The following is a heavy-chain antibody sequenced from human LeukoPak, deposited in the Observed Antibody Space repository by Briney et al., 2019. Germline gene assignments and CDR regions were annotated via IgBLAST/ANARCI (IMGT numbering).Heavy chain of an antibody. V-gene: IGHV4-59*01. CDR2: IYYNGST. Sequence: SETLSLTCTVSGGSISSYYWSWIRQPPGKGLEWIGYIYYNGSTNYNPSLKSRVTISVDTSKNQFSLKLSSVTAADTAVYFCARADSGSYGPVDYWGQGTLVTVSS. D-gene: IGHD1-26*01. CDR1: GGSISSYY. CDR3: ARADSGSYGPVDY. J-gene: IGHJ4*02.